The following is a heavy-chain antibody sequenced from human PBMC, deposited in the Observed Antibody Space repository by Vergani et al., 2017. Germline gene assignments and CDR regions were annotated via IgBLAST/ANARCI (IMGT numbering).Heavy chain of an antibody. J-gene: IGHJ2*01. Sequence: QVQLVESGGGVVQPGRSLRLSCAASGFTFSSYGMHWVRQAPGKGLGWGAVISYDGSNKYYADSVKGRFTISRDNSKNTRYLQMNSLRAEDTAVYYCAKVGVYSNYWRRGYFDLWGRGTLVTVSS. CDR2: ISYDGSNK. D-gene: IGHD4-11*01. CDR3: AKVGVYSNYWRRGYFDL. CDR1: GFTFSSYG. V-gene: IGHV3-30*18.